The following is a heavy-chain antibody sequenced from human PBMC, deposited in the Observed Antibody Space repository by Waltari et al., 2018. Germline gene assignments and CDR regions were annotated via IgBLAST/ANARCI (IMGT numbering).Heavy chain of an antibody. CDR1: VGTFSRYT. CDR3: ARSSEVEMTTIGADYFDY. Sequence: QVQLVQPGAEVKKPGTSVTVYCKASVGTFSRYTLSWVRQVPGHGLEWKGRIIPILGLANNAQKFQGRVTITADKATSTAYMGLSRLRSEDTAVYYCARSSEVEMTTIGADYFDYWGQGTLVTVSS. CDR2: IIPILGLA. V-gene: IGHV1-69*02. J-gene: IGHJ4*02. D-gene: IGHD4-4*01.